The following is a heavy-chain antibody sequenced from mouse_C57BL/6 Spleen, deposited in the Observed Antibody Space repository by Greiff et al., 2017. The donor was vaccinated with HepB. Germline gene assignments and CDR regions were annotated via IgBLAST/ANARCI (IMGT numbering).Heavy chain of an antibody. D-gene: IGHD2-10*02. CDR1: GYNFTSYW. V-gene: IGHV1-72*01. J-gene: IGHJ2*01. CDR3: ARSGYGNTLDYFDY. CDR2: IDPNSGGT. Sequence: QVQLKQPGAELVKPGASVKLSCKASGYNFTSYWMHWVKQRPGRGLEWIGRIDPNSGGTKYNEKFKSKATLTVDKPSSTAYMQRSSLTSEDSAVYYCARSGYGNTLDYFDYWGQGTTLTVSS.